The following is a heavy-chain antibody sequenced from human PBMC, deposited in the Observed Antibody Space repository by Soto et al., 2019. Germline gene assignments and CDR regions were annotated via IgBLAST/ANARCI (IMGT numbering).Heavy chain of an antibody. Sequence: EVQLVESGGGLVQPGRSLRLSCAASGFTFDDYAMHWVRQAPGKGLEWVSNINWDSGFIDYADSVKGRFTISRDNAKNSLYLQMGSLRPEDTAFYYCVKDRGAGRRGAFDYWGQGTLVTVSS. D-gene: IGHD6-6*01. CDR2: INWDSGFI. CDR3: VKDRGAGRRGAFDY. V-gene: IGHV3-9*01. J-gene: IGHJ4*02. CDR1: GFTFDDYA.